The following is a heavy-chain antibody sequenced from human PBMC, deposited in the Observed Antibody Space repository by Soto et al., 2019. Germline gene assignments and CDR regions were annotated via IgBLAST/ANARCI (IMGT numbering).Heavy chain of an antibody. CDR3: ARDPYCSSTSCPPYYYGMDV. V-gene: IGHV1-69*01. J-gene: IGHJ6*02. Sequence: QVQLVQSGAEVKKPGSSVKVSCKASGGTFSSYAISWVRQAPGQGLEWMGGIIPIFGTANYAQKFQGRVTITADESTSTASMELSSLSSEDTDVYYCARDPYCSSTSCPPYYYGMDVWGQGTTVTVSS. D-gene: IGHD2-2*01. CDR2: IIPIFGTA. CDR1: GGTFSSYA.